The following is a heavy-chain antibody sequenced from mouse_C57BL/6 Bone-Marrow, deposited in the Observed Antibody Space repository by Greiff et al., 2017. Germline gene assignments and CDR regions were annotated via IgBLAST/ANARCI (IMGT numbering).Heavy chain of an antibody. CDR1: GYTFTSYD. J-gene: IGHJ3*01. V-gene: IGHV1-85*01. Sequence: QVQLQQSGPELVKPGASVKLSCKASGYTFTSYDINWVKQRPGQGLEWIGWIYPRDGSTKYNEKFKGKATFTADTSSNTAYMQLSSLTTEDSAIYYCAREGHYYGSPFAYWGQGTLVTVSA. D-gene: IGHD1-1*01. CDR2: IYPRDGST. CDR3: AREGHYYGSPFAY.